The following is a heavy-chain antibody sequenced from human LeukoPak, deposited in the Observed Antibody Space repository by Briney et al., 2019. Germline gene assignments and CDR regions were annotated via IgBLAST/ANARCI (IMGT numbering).Heavy chain of an antibody. CDR2: INHSGST. J-gene: IGHJ4*02. CDR3: ARGSKRGVSGIHLMRYYFDY. D-gene: IGHD3-16*01. CDR1: GGSFSGYY. Sequence: TSETLSLTCAVYGGSFSGYYWSWIRQPPGKGLEWIGEINHSGSTNYNPSLKSRVTISVDTSKNQFSLKLSSVTAADTAVYYCARGSKRGVSGIHLMRYYFDYWGQGTLVTVSS. V-gene: IGHV4-34*01.